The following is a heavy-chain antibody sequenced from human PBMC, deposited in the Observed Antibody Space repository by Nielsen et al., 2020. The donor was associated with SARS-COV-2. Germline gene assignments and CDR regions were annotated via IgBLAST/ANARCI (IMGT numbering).Heavy chain of an antibody. J-gene: IGHJ4*02. D-gene: IGHD2-8*01. Sequence: SETLSLTCTVSGGSISSYYWSWIRQPPGKGLEWIGYIYSSGNTNYNPSLKSRVTISVDTSKSQFSLTLSSVTAADTAVYYCARAGVVWTFDYWGQGTLVTVSS. V-gene: IGHV4-59*01. CDR1: GGSISSYY. CDR3: ARAGVVWTFDY. CDR2: IYSSGNT.